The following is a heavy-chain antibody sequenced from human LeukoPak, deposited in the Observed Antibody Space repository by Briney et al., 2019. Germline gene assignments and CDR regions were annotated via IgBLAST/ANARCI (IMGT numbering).Heavy chain of an antibody. V-gene: IGHV3-30*04. D-gene: IGHD3-10*01. CDR1: GFTFRSYA. CDR2: ISYDGSNE. CDR3: ARGPDPVVRGPRRAFDL. J-gene: IGHJ3*01. Sequence: PGASLRLSCAASGFTFRSYAMHWVRQAPGKGLEWVAVISYDGSNEDYTDSVKGRFIISRDNSKNTMSLQMNSLRVEDTALYYFARGPDPVVRGPRRAFDLRGQGTMVTVSS.